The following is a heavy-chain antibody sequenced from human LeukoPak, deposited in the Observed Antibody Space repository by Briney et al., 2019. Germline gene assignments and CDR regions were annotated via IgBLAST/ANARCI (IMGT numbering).Heavy chain of an antibody. V-gene: IGHV4-59*08. J-gene: IGHJ4*02. CDR2: MYYNGDT. Sequence: SETLSLTCTVSGDSISRPYWTWIRQPSGKGLEWLGYMYYNGDTHYSPSLRGRVTLSVDTSKNQFSLTLTSVTAADTAVYYCGRQLAGFAAGGFSDYWGQGILVTVSS. D-gene: IGHD6-13*01. CDR1: GDSISRPY. CDR3: GRQLAGFAAGGFSDY.